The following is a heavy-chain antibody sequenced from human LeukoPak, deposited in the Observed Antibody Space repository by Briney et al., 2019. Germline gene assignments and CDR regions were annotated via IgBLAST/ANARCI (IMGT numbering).Heavy chain of an antibody. CDR3: AKDDAWLQYND. CDR2: ISPSGDNN. J-gene: IGHJ4*02. CDR1: GFTFSRHG. Sequence: GGSLRLSCVASGFTFSRHGMNWVRQAPGKGLEWVSGISPSGDNNYYVDSVKGRFTVYRDNSKNTLYLQINSLRDEDTAVYYCAKDDAWLQYNDWGQGTLVTVSS. D-gene: IGHD5-24*01. V-gene: IGHV3-23*01.